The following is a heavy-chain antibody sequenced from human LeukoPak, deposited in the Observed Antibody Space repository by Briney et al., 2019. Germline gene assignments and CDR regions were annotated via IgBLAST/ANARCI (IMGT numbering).Heavy chain of an antibody. Sequence: GGSLRLSCAASGFTFSSYSMNWARQAPGKGLEWVSSISSSSYIYYGDSVKGRFTISRGNAKNSLYLQMNSLRAEDTAVYYCARDLSMDDAFDIWGQGAVVTVSS. J-gene: IGHJ3*02. V-gene: IGHV3-21*01. CDR3: ARDLSMDDAFDI. CDR1: GFTFSSYS. CDR2: ISSSSYI.